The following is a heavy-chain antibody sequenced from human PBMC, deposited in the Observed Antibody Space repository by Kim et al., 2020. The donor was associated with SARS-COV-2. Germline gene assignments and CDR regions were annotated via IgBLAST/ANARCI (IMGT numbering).Heavy chain of an antibody. J-gene: IGHJ4*02. D-gene: IGHD3-10*01. CDR2: ISGSGGST. CDR1: GFTFSSYA. V-gene: IGHV3-23*01. CDR3: AKDHTPKLWFGPSLTLDY. Sequence: GGSLRLSCAASGFTFSSYAMSWVRQAPGKGLEWVSAISGSGGSTYYADSVKGRFTISRDNSKNTLYLQMNSLRAEDTAVYYCAKDHTPKLWFGPSLTLDYWGQGTLVTVSS.